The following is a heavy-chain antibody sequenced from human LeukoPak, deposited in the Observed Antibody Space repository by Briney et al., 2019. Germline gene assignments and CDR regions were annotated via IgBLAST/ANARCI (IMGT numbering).Heavy chain of an antibody. Sequence: GGSLRLSCAASGFTFSSYGMHWVRQAPGKGLEWVAVISYDGSNKYYADSVKGRFTISRDNSKNTLYLQMNSLRAEDTAVYYCAKGRRYYDYWGQGTLVTVAS. J-gene: IGHJ4*02. CDR2: ISYDGSNK. CDR1: GFTFSSYG. V-gene: IGHV3-30*18. D-gene: IGHD3-10*01. CDR3: AKGRRYYDY.